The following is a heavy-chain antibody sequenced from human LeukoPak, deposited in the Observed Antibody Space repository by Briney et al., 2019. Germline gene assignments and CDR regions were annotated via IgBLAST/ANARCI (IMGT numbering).Heavy chain of an antibody. Sequence: SETLSLTCTVSGGSISSYYWSWIRQPPGKGLGWIGYIYYSGSTYYNPSLKNRVTISIDRSKNQLSLNLSSVTAADTAVYYCARVPFDYYDSDDYYYHDAFDIWGQGTMVTVSS. D-gene: IGHD3-22*01. V-gene: IGHV4-59*12. CDR2: IYYSGST. J-gene: IGHJ3*02. CDR3: ARVPFDYYDSDDYYYHDAFDI. CDR1: GGSISSYY.